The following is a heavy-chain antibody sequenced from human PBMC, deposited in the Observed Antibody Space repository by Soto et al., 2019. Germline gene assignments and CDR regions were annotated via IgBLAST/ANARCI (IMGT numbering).Heavy chain of an antibody. CDR3: ARDPSNGYCGGDCYCD. Sequence: ASVKVSCKASGGTFSSYAISWVRQAPGQGLEWMGGIIPIFGTANYAQKFQGRVTITADESTSTAYMELSSLRSEDTAVYYCARDPSNGYCGGDCYCDWGQGTLVTVSS. CDR2: IIPIFGTA. CDR1: GGTFSSYA. J-gene: IGHJ4*02. V-gene: IGHV1-69*13. D-gene: IGHD2-21*02.